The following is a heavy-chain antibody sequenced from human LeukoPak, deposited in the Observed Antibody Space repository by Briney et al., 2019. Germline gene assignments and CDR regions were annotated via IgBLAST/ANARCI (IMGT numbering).Heavy chain of an antibody. V-gene: IGHV4-61*02. CDR2: IYTSGST. CDR1: GGSISSGSYY. Sequence: SETLSLTCTVSGGSISSGSYYWSWIRQPAGKGLEWIGRIYTSGSTNYNPSLKSRVTISVDTSKNQFSLKLSSVTAADTAVYYCASYSPSGILGIRDVWGKGTTVTVSS. CDR3: ASYSPSGILGIRDV. D-gene: IGHD3-3*01. J-gene: IGHJ6*04.